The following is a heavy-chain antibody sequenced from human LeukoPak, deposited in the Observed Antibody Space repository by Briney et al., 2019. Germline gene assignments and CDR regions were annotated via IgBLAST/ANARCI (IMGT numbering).Heavy chain of an antibody. CDR3: AREGLKSWFDP. J-gene: IGHJ5*02. CDR2: MNPNSGNT. Sequence: VKVSCKASGYTFTSYDINWVRQATGHGLEWMGWMNPNSGNTGYAQIFQGRVTMTRNTSISTAYMALSSLRSEDTAVYYCAREGLKSWFDPWGQGTLVTVYS. V-gene: IGHV1-8*01. CDR1: GYTFTSYD. D-gene: IGHD6-19*01.